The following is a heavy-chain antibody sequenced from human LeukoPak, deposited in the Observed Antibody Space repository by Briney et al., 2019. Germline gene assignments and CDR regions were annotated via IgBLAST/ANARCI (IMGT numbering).Heavy chain of an antibody. CDR2: ISSSSSYI. Sequence: PGGSLRLSCAASGFTFSSYSMNWVHQAPGKGLEWVSSISSSSSYIYYADSVKGRFTISRDNAKNSLYLQMNSLRAEDTAVYYCARDPSRRDGYNGIWGQGTMVTVSS. J-gene: IGHJ3*02. CDR1: GFTFSSYS. CDR3: ARDPSRRDGYNGI. D-gene: IGHD5-24*01. V-gene: IGHV3-21*01.